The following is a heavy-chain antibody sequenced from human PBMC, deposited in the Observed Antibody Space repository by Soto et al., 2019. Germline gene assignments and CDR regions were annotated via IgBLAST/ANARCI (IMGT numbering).Heavy chain of an antibody. D-gene: IGHD6-13*01. CDR2: INPNSGGT. CDR3: ARQQLVLSQDPDP. Sequence: ASVKVSCKASGYTFTSYHMNWVRPAPGQGLEWMGWINPNSGGTNYAQKFQGRVTMTRDTSISTAYMELSRLRSDDTAVYYCARQQLVLSQDPDPWGQGTLVTV. CDR1: GYTFTSYH. V-gene: IGHV1-2*02. J-gene: IGHJ5*02.